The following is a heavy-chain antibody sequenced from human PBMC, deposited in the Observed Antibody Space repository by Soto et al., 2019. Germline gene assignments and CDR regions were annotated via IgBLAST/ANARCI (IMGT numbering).Heavy chain of an antibody. V-gene: IGHV3-48*02. Sequence: GGSLRLSCEASGFTISECSMSWVRQAPGKGQEWIAYITIRTGNVLYADSVRGRFTISADNAENSVILQMNSLRDEDSAVYFCVRDRDLYRDMFHADLWGQGTLITVSS. CDR3: VRDRDLYRDMFHADL. D-gene: IGHD3-10*02. J-gene: IGHJ4*01. CDR2: ITIRTGNV. CDR1: GFTISECS.